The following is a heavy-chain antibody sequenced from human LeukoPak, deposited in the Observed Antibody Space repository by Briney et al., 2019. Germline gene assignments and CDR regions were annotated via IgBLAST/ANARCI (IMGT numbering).Heavy chain of an antibody. CDR2: INSDGSST. V-gene: IGHV3-74*01. CDR1: GFTFSSYW. CDR3: AIETYYYGSGAFDY. D-gene: IGHD3-10*01. Sequence: GGSLRLSCAASGFTFSSYWMHWVRQAPGKGLVWVSRINSDGSSTSYADSVKGRFTISRDNAKNTLYLQMNSLRAEDTAVYYCAIETYYYGSGAFDYWGQGTLVTVSS. J-gene: IGHJ4*02.